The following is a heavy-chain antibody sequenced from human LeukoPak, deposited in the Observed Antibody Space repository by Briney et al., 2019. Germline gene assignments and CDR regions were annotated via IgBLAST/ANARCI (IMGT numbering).Heavy chain of an antibody. CDR3: AKDLGGRGVGGAFDI. CDR1: GFTFSSYG. Sequence: PAGTLRLSCAASGFTFSSYGMHWVRQAPGKGLEWVAVISYDGSNKYYADSVKGRFTISRDNSKSSLYLRMISLRAEDTAVYYCAKDLGGRGVGGAFDIWGQGTMVTVSS. J-gene: IGHJ3*02. D-gene: IGHD2-8*02. CDR2: ISYDGSNK. V-gene: IGHV3-30*18.